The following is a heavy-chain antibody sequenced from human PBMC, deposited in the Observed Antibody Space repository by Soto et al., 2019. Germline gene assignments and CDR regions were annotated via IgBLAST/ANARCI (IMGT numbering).Heavy chain of an antibody. CDR3: VVAENSYGFIIPVAGTGTIDY. CDR1: GFTFSSYA. J-gene: IGHJ4*02. CDR2: ISYDGSNK. Sequence: PGGSLRLSCAASGFTFSSYAMHWVRQAPGKGLEWVAVISYDGSNKYYADSVKGRFTISRDNSKNTLYLQMNSLRAEDTAVYYCVVAENSYGFIIPVAGTGTIDYWGQGTLVTVYS. D-gene: IGHD5-18*01. V-gene: IGHV3-30-3*01.